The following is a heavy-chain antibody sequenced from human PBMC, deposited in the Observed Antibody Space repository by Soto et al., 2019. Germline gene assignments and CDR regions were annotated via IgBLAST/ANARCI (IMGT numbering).Heavy chain of an antibody. CDR1: GSTFSSYA. Sequence: PGGSRRLSCAASGSTFSSYAMSWVRQAPGKGLEWVSAISGSGGSTYYADSVKGRFTISRDNSKNTLYLQMNSLRAEDTAVYYCAKVTPLIYIAVAGAGDYWGQGTLVTVSS. V-gene: IGHV3-23*01. D-gene: IGHD6-19*01. CDR2: ISGSGGST. CDR3: AKVTPLIYIAVAGAGDY. J-gene: IGHJ4*02.